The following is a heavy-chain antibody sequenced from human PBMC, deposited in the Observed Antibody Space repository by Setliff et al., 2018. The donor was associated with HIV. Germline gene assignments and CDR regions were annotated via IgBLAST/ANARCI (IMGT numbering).Heavy chain of an antibody. J-gene: IGHJ6*03. CDR1: GFNFYDFG. Sequence: PGGSLRLSCQGSGFNFYDFGMLWVRQVPGMGLEWVASITRNSDFLTYAAFAKGRFVVSRDNAKNSLYLQMSSLTTDDTALYFCVRDGSEAGQSFSYMDVWGKGTKVTVSS. CDR3: VRDGSEAGQSFSYMDV. D-gene: IGHD6-19*01. CDR2: ITRNSDFL. V-gene: IGHV3-9*01.